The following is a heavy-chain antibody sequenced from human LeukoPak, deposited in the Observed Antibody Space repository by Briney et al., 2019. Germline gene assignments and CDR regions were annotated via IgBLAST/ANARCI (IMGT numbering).Heavy chain of an antibody. CDR2: IYYTGST. Sequence: SETLSLTCTVSGGPISSSSYYWGWIRQPPGKGLEWIGNIYYTGSTQYNPSLKSRVTMSVDTSKNQFSLKLSSVTAADTAVYFCARLALRLVPEYWGQGTLVAVSS. D-gene: IGHD3-10*01. J-gene: IGHJ4*02. CDR1: GGPISSSSYY. CDR3: ARLALRLVPEY. V-gene: IGHV4-39*01.